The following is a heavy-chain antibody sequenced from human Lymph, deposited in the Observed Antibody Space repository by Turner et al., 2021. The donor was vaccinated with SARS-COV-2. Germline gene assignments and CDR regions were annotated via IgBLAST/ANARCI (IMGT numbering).Heavy chain of an antibody. V-gene: IGHV5-51*01. CDR1: GYSFPTYW. CDR3: ARLPIARGYSGYDFYYFDY. CDR2: IYPGDSDT. J-gene: IGHJ4*02. Sequence: EVQLLQSGAEVKKPGESLTISCKGSGYSFPTYWIGWVRQMPGKGLEWMGIIYPGDSDTRYSPSFQGQVTISADKSISTAYLQWSSLKASDTAMYYCARLPIARGYSGYDFYYFDYWGQGTLVTVSS. D-gene: IGHD5-12*01.